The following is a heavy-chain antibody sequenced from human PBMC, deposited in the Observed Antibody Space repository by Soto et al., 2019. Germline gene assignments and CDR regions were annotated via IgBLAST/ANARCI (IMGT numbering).Heavy chain of an antibody. V-gene: IGHV4-39*02. CDR2: IYYDGTT. Sequence: QLQLQESGPGLVTPSETLSLTCIVSGASFTSSSFYWVWIRQPPGKGLEWIGSIYYDGTTYYNPSLKRRATVSVDTSNTHFSLKLNSVTAADTAVYYCTRRGHVSSPTWGQGTLVTVSS. J-gene: IGHJ4*02. CDR1: GASFTSSSFY. CDR3: TRRGHVSSPT. D-gene: IGHD6-13*01.